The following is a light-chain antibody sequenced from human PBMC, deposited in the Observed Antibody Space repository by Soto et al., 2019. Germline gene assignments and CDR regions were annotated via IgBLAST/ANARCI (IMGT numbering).Light chain of an antibody. CDR1: SSNIGSNT. CDR3: ASWDDSLNGYV. Sequence: QSVLTQPPSASGTPGQRVTISCSGSSSNIGSNTVNWYQQLPGTAPKLLIYTNNQRPSGVPDRFSGTKSGTSAYLAISGLQSEDEADYYCASWDDSLNGYVVGTGTKLTVL. V-gene: IGLV1-44*01. J-gene: IGLJ1*01. CDR2: TNN.